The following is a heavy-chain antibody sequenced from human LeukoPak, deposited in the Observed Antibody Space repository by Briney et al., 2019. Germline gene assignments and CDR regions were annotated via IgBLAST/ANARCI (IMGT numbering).Heavy chain of an antibody. CDR2: IRYDGSNK. D-gene: IGHD1-26*01. CDR3: TTDGVGVEGAAYDN. V-gene: IGHV3-30*02. Sequence: GGSLRLSCAASGFTFSSYGMHWVRQAPGKGLEWVAFIRYDGSNKYYADSVKGRFTISRDNSKNTLYLQMNSLKTEDTAVYYCTTDGVGVEGAAYDNWGQGTLVSVSS. J-gene: IGHJ4*02. CDR1: GFTFSSYG.